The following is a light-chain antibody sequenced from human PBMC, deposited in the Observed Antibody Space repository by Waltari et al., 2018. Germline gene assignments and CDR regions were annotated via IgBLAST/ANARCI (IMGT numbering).Light chain of an antibody. V-gene: IGLV3-25*03. CDR2: KDT. Sequence: SYELTQPPSVSVSPGQTAKIPCSGDALPKQYTYWYQQKPGQAPLLVIYKDTARPSGIPERFSGPSSGTTVTLTISGVQAEDEADYYCLSAYSGGSQGVFGGGTKLTVL. CDR3: LSAYSGGSQGV. CDR1: ALPKQY. J-gene: IGLJ2*01.